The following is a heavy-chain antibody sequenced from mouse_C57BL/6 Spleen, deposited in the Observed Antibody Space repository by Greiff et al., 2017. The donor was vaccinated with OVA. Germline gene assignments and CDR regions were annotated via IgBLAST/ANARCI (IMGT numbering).Heavy chain of an antibody. J-gene: IGHJ3*01. D-gene: IGHD3-2*02. CDR1: GYTFTSYW. Sequence: QVQLQQPGAELVKPGASVTLSCKASGYTFTSYWMHWVKQRPGQGLEWIGMIHPNSGSTNYNEKFKSKATLTVDKSYSTAYMEHSSLTSEDSAVYYGAVDISGYSFAYWGQGTLVTVSA. V-gene: IGHV1-64*01. CDR2: IHPNSGST. CDR3: AVDISGYSFAY.